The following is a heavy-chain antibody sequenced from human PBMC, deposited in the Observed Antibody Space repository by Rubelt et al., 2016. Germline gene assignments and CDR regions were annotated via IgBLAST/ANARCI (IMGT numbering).Heavy chain of an antibody. CDR2: ISYDGSNK. CDR1: GFTFSSYG. D-gene: IGHD3-10*01. Sequence: EDGRGVVQPGRSLRLSCAASGFTFSSYGMHWVRQAPGKGLEWVAVISYDGSNKYYADSVKGRFTISRDNSKNTLYLQMNSLRAEDTVVYYCAKGGVIWFGESYDLDYWGQGTLVTVSS. CDR3: AKGGVIWFGESYDLDY. J-gene: IGHJ4*02. V-gene: IGHV3-30*18.